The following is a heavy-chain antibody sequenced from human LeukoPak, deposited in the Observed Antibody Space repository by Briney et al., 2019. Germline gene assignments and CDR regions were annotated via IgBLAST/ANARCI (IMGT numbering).Heavy chain of an antibody. CDR3: ARVGAYSGSSAIDY. CDR2: IIPILGTA. CDR1: GGTFSSYA. Sequence: GASVKVSCKASGGTFSSYAISWVRQAPGQGLEWMGRIIPILGTANYAQKFQGRVTITADKSTSTAYMELSSLRSEDTAVYYCARVGAYSGSSAIDYWGQGTLVTVSS. J-gene: IGHJ4*02. D-gene: IGHD1-26*01. V-gene: IGHV1-69*04.